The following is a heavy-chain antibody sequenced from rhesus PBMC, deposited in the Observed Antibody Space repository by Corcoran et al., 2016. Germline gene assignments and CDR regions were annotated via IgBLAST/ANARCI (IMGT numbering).Heavy chain of an antibody. CDR1: GGSISGYW. D-gene: IGHD6-31*01. Sequence: QLQLQESGPGLVKPSETLSLTCAVSGGSISGYWWSWIRQPPGTGLEWIGRKDSEGRPHYTPSLKGRVTISRDTSENQFSLKLGSVTTADTAVYYCARGLGSSGWPYYGLDSWGQGVVVTVSS. J-gene: IGHJ6*01. CDR3: ARGLGSSGWPYYGLDS. CDR2: KDSEGRP. V-gene: IGHV4-160*01.